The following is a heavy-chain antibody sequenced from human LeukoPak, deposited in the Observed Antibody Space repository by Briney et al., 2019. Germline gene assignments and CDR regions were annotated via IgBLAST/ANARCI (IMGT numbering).Heavy chain of an antibody. CDR1: GDSIHSVYYF. V-gene: IGHV4-39*01. Sequence: PSETLSLTCTVSGDSIHSVYYFWGWIRQPPGKGLEWIGSVYFDGDTSYSPSLKSRVIMSVDTSKNQFSLNLTSVTAADTALYYCARHRKSARNYLYYYMDVWGKGTTVTVSS. J-gene: IGHJ6*03. D-gene: IGHD6-6*01. CDR2: VYFDGDT. CDR3: ARHRKSARNYLYYYMDV.